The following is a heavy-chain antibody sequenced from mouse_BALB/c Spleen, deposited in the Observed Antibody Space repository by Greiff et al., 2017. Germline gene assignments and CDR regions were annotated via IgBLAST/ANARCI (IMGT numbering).Heavy chain of an antibody. Sequence: EVKLVESGGGLVKPGGSLKLSCAASGFTFSDYYMYWVRQTPEKRLEWVATISDGGSYTYYPDSVKGRFTISRDNAKNNLYLQMSSLKSEDTAMYYCARDRSSSYYAMDYWGQGTSVTVSS. CDR3: ARDRSSSYYAMDY. CDR1: GFTFSDYY. J-gene: IGHJ4*01. CDR2: ISDGGSYT. V-gene: IGHV5-4*02. D-gene: IGHD1-3*01.